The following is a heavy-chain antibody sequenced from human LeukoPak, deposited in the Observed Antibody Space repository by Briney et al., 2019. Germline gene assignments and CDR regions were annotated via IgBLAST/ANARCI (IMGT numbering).Heavy chain of an antibody. V-gene: IGHV4-61*01. J-gene: IGHJ4*02. CDR3: ARARPGSRGNFDY. D-gene: IGHD2/OR15-2a*01. CDR1: SDSISSDSISSYY. CDR2: IYYSGST. Sequence: SETLSLTCTVSSDSISSDSISSYYWSWIRQPPGKGLEWIGFIYYSGSTNYNPSLRSRVTMSMDTSKNQFSLKLTSVTASDTAVYYCARARPGSRGNFDYWGQGTLVTVSS.